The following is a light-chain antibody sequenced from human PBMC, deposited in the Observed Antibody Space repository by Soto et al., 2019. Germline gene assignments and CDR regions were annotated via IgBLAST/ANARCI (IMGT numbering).Light chain of an antibody. J-gene: IGLJ3*02. V-gene: IGLV2-14*03. CDR1: TDDIIYHS. Sequence: QSALTQTASVSGPPGQSITISCTGATDDIIYHSVSWYQHHAGNAPKVIIYDVRNRPSGVSNRFSGSQSGTTATLIISGLQSEDEAIYFCSSQTTSGSWVFGGGTKVTVL. CDR3: SSQTTSGSWV. CDR2: DVR.